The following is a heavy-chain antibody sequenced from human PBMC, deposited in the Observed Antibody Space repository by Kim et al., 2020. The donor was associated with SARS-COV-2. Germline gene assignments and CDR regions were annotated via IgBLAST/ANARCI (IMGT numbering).Heavy chain of an antibody. V-gene: IGHV1-18*04. CDR3: ARDARMAGGGSYHSQFVY. CDR1: NFTFTSYG. Sequence: ASVKVSCKASNFTFTSYGISWVRQAPGQGLEWVGWINNYNGNTKYGQKFQGRVTMTTDTSTSTAYMELRSLTSDDTAVYYCARDARMAGGGSYHSQFVYWGQGTLLTVSS. D-gene: IGHD1-26*01. J-gene: IGHJ4*02. CDR2: INNYNGNT.